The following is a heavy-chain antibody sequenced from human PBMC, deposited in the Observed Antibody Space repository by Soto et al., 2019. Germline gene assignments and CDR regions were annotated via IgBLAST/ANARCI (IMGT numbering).Heavy chain of an antibody. CDR3: ASDSQVGGYYFNWFDP. V-gene: IGHV3-11*01. Sequence: PGGSLRLSCAASGFTFSSYAMSWIRQAPGKGLEWVSYISSSGSTIYYADSVKGRSTISRDNAKNSLYLQMNSLRAEDTAVYYCASDSQVGGYYFNWFDPWGQGTLVTVSS. CDR1: GFTFSSYA. D-gene: IGHD3-22*01. J-gene: IGHJ5*02. CDR2: ISSSGSTI.